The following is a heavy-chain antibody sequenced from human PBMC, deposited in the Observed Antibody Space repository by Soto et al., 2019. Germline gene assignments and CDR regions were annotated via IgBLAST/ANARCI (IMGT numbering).Heavy chain of an antibody. Sequence: ASVKVSCKSSGGTFSSHSINWVRQAPGQGLEWMGGIIPIFGPANFAKKFQGRVTITADESTTTAYMELSSLTSEDTAVYYCSTRSFTIAGGRISYHYNAMEGLYQGTTVAVS. CDR2: IIPIFGPA. CDR1: GGTFSSHS. V-gene: IGHV1-69*13. CDR3: STRSFTIAGGRISYHYNAMEG. D-gene: IGHD1-1*01. J-gene: IGHJ6*02.